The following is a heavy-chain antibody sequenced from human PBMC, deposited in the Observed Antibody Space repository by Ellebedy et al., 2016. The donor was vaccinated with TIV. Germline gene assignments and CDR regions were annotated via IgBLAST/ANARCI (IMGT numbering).Heavy chain of an antibody. D-gene: IGHD1-14*01. V-gene: IGHV4-39*07. J-gene: IGHJ3*02. CDR1: GGSISSRSYY. Sequence: SETLSLTCTVSGGSISSRSYYWGWIRQPPGTGLEWIGSIYFSGSTYYNLSLKSRVTISLDTSKNQLSLRLSSVTAADTALFYCARTPPDRSDAFDIWGQGTMVTVSS. CDR3: ARTPPDRSDAFDI. CDR2: IYFSGST.